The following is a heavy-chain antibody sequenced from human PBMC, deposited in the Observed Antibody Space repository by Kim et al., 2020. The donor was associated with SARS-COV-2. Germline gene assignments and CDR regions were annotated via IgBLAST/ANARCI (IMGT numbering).Heavy chain of an antibody. CDR1: GYTFTGYY. CDR2: INPNSGGT. CDR3: ASSSYYDSSFDY. J-gene: IGHJ4*02. Sequence: ASVKVSCKASGYTFTGYYMHWVRQAPGQGLEWMGRINPNSGGTNYAQKFQGRVTMTRDTSISTAYMELSRLRSDDTAVYYCASSSYYDSSFDYWGQGTLVTVSS. V-gene: IGHV1-2*06. D-gene: IGHD3-22*01.